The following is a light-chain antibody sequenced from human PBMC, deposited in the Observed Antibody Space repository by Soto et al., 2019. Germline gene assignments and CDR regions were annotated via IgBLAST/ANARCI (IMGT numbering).Light chain of an antibody. CDR2: ESS. CDR3: QQRSNWIT. CDR1: QSVSRY. V-gene: IGKV3-11*01. J-gene: IGKJ5*01. Sequence: EIVLTHSPATLSFPPGERATLSFRASQSVSRYLAWYQQKPGQAPRLLIYESSNRATGIPARFSGSGYGTDFTLTISSLEHEDFAVYYCQQRSNWITFGQGTRLEIK.